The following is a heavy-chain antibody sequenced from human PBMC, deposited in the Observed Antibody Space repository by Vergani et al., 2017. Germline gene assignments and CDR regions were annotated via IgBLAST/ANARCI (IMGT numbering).Heavy chain of an antibody. J-gene: IGHJ4*02. CDR1: GFTFRSYA. CDR2: ISGQNFRT. V-gene: IGHV3-23*04. CDR3: ADLYGDDGFSPF. D-gene: IGHD2-21*01. Sequence: VQLVESGGGVVQPGRSLRLSCAASGFTFRSYAMHWVRQAPGKGLEWVSGISGQNFRTHYADSVKGRFTISRDDSKNTVYLQINSLRAEDTAFYYRADLYGDDGFSPFWGQGTLVTVSS.